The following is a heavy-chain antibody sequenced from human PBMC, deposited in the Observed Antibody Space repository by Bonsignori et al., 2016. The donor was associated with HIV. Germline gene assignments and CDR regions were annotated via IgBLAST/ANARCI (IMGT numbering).Heavy chain of an antibody. J-gene: IGHJ3*02. V-gene: IGHV4-39*07. Sequence: WIRQPPGKGLEWIGSMYYSGGTYRNPSLKSRITISVDASKNELSLKLSSVTAADTAVYYCGRDRGSRDAFDIWGQGTMVTVSS. CDR3: GRDRGSRDAFDI. D-gene: IGHD3-16*01. CDR2: MYYSGGT.